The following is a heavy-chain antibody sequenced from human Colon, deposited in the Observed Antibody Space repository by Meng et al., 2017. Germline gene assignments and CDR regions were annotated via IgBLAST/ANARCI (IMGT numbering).Heavy chain of an antibody. CDR3: ARDTLYGTDY. D-gene: IGHD4-17*01. Sequence: VHLNESCPGLVRPSDDLSLVCTVSGGSIKSGGYHWSWVRQHPGKGLEYIGFMSDSGTTDYNPSLRSRVSISEIGSSKNQFSLTLRSVTAADTATYFCARDTLYGTDYWGQGVLVTVSS. J-gene: IGHJ4*02. CDR1: GGSIKSGGYH. V-gene: IGHV4-31*03. CDR2: MSDSGTT.